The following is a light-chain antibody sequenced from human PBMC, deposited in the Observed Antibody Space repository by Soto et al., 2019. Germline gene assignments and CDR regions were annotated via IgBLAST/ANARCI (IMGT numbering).Light chain of an antibody. CDR1: QSVASRR. Sequence: EIVLTQSPGTLSLSPGERATLSCRASQSVASRRVAWYKQRPGQPLRLVLSDASTRATGIPDRFSGSGSGTDFTLTISRLEPEDFAVYYCQQYSSLPRTFGQGTKVDIK. CDR3: QQYSSLPRT. CDR2: DAS. J-gene: IGKJ1*01. V-gene: IGKV3-20*01.